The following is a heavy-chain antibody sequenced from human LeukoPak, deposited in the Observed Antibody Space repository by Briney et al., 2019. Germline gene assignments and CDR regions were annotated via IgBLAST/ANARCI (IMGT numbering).Heavy chain of an antibody. J-gene: IGHJ4*02. CDR1: GFPFNSFW. CDR3: ARGGVNPVDH. D-gene: IGHD1-14*01. CDR2: MNEYSTTI. Sequence: GGSLRLSCPASGFPFNSFWMHWVRQAPGKGLAWVSDMNEYSTTIRYADSVKGRFTISRDNAKSILYLQMNNLRAEDTAMYFCARGGVNPVDHWGQGTLVTVSS. V-gene: IGHV3-74*01.